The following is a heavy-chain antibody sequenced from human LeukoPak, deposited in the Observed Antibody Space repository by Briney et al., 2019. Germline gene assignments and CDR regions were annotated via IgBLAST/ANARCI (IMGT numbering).Heavy chain of an antibody. D-gene: IGHD1-26*01. CDR2: IYYSGST. Sequence: PSETLSLTCTVSGGSISSSSYYWGWLRQPPGKGLEWIGSIYYSGSTYYNPSLKSRVTISVDTSKNQFSLKLSSVTAADTAVYYCARDSRPTTRGLWTTFGENWFDPWGQGTLVTVSS. CDR1: GGSISSSSYY. J-gene: IGHJ5*02. CDR3: ARDSRPTTRGLWTTFGENWFDP. V-gene: IGHV4-39*07.